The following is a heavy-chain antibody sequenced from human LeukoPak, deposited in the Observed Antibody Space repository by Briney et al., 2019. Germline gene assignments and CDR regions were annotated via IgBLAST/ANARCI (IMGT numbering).Heavy chain of an antibody. D-gene: IGHD3-10*01. CDR2: IYYSGTT. CDR1: GGSISSSSYY. V-gene: IGHV4-39*07. Sequence: PSETLSLTCTVSGGSISSSSYYWGWVRQPPGKGLEFVGSIYYSGTTNYNPSLKSRVTISVDKSKSQFSLKLGSVTAADTAVYYCARDDTGVIRGIRFHYWGQGTLVTVSS. CDR3: ARDDTGVIRGIRFHY. J-gene: IGHJ4*02.